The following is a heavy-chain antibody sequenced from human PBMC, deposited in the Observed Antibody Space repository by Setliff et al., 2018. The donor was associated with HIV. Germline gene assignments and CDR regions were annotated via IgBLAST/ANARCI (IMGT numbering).Heavy chain of an antibody. V-gene: IGHV3-21*01. Sequence: PGGSLRLSCAASGFTFSSYSMNWVRQAPGKGLEWVSSISSSSSYIYYADAVKGRFTVSRDNAKNSLFLQMHSLRAEDTAIYYCARDSGVWAGFSSGWYWGQGTLVTVSS. J-gene: IGHJ4*02. CDR2: ISSSSSYI. CDR3: ARDSGVWAGFSSGWY. CDR1: GFTFSSYS. D-gene: IGHD6-19*01.